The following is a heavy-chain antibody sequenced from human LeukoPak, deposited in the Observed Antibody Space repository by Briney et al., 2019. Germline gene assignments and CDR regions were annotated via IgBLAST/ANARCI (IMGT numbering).Heavy chain of an antibody. CDR1: GGSISRAGYY. Sequence: SETLSLTCTLFGGSISRAGYYWGWIRQHPGKGLEWIAYIHYSGRTYFNPSLESRVRLSVDTPGSQFSLRLRSVTAADTAVYYCASATVAGTHFEDWGQGTLVTVSS. CDR2: IHYSGRT. CDR3: ASATVAGTHFED. D-gene: IGHD6-19*01. J-gene: IGHJ4*02. V-gene: IGHV4-31*03.